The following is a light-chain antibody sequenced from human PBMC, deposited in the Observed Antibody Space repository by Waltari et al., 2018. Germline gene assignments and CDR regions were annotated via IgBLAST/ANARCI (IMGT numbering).Light chain of an antibody. J-gene: IGKJ1*01. CDR2: GAS. Sequence: TQSPDTLSLSPGERATLSCRASQSIGRYLVWYQQKPGQAPRLLIYGASTRASGIPDRFGGSGSGTDFSLTISRLEPEDFAVYHCQKHDRLPATFGQGTKVEIK. V-gene: IGKV3-20*01. CDR3: QKHDRLPAT. CDR1: QSIGRY.